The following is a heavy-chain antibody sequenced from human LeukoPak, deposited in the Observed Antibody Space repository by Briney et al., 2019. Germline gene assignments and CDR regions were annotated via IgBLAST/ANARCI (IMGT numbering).Heavy chain of an antibody. CDR3: ARGYGSGGANAFDI. CDR2: IYYSGST. D-gene: IGHD3-10*01. Sequence: PSQTLSLTCTVSGGSISSGGYYWSWIRQHPGKGLEGIGYIYYSGSTYYNPSLKSRVTISVDTSKNPFSLKLSSVTAADTAVYYCARGYGSGGANAFDIWGQGTMVTVSS. V-gene: IGHV4-31*03. CDR1: GGSISSGGYY. J-gene: IGHJ3*02.